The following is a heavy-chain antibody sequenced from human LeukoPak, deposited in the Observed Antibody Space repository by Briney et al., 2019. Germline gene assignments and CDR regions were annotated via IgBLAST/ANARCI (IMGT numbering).Heavy chain of an antibody. J-gene: IGHJ5*02. CDR3: ARGRGAVARPMNNWFDP. V-gene: IGHV4-34*01. CDR2: INHSGST. D-gene: IGHD6-19*01. CDR1: GGSISSYY. Sequence: PSETLSLTCTVSGGSISSYYWTWIRQPPGKGLEWIGEINHSGSTNYNPSLKSRVTISVDTSKNQFSLKLSSVTAADTAVYYCARGRGAVARPMNNWFDPWGQGTLVTVSS.